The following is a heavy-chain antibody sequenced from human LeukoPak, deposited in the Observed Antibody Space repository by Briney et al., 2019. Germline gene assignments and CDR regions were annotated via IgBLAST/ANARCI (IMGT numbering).Heavy chain of an antibody. Sequence: SETLSLTCTVCGRPISSYYESWIRQPPGKALEWCGYIFYCGRTNYSPTLNSRVTISVDTSKHQFSLKLSSVTAADTAVYYCARGAVLLWFGELSAPRTNWFDPWGQGTLVTVSS. V-gene: IGHV4-59*13. J-gene: IGHJ5*02. D-gene: IGHD3-10*01. CDR2: IFYCGRT. CDR1: GRPISSYY. CDR3: ARGAVLLWFGELSAPRTNWFDP.